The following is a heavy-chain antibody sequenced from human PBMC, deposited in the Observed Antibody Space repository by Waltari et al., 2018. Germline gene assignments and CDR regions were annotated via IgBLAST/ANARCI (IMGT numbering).Heavy chain of an antibody. CDR2: IYHSGST. V-gene: IGHV4-38-2*01. J-gene: IGHJ3*02. CDR1: GYSISSGYY. CDR3: ASRYSSSILGAFDI. Sequence: QVQLQESGPGLVKPSETLSLTCAVSGYSISSGYYWGWIRQPPGKGLEWIGSIYHSGSTYYNPALKSRVTRSVDTSKNQFSLKLSSVTAADTAVYYCASRYSSSILGAFDIWGQGTMVTVSS. D-gene: IGHD6-6*01.